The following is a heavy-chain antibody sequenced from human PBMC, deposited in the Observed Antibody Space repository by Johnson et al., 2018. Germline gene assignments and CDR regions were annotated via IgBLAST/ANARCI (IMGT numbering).Heavy chain of an antibody. V-gene: IGHV1-46*01. D-gene: IGHD3/OR15-3a*01. J-gene: IGHJ3*02. CDR2: IKPSNGKT. CDR3: ARGISYYAFSGQWAFDI. Sequence: QVQLVESGAEVQKPGASVKLSYTAAGHTFTRDYMHWVRQAPGQGLEWLGIIKPSNGKTHYAQKFQGRVTMTRDTATSTVYLEMTSLRSDDTAIYYCARGISYYAFSGQWAFDIWGQGTMVTISS. CDR1: GHTFTRDY.